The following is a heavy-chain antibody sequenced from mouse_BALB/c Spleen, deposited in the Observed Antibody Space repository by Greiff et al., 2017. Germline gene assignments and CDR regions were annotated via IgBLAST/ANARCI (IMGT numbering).Heavy chain of an antibody. D-gene: IGHD2-14*01. CDR3: TRNYRFWFAY. V-gene: IGHV1S22*01. CDR1: GYTFTSYW. Sequence: LQQPGSELVRPGASVKLSCKASGYTFTSYWMHWVKQRPGQGLEWIGNIYPGSGSTNYDEKFKSKATLTVDTSSSTAYMQLSSLTSEDSAVYYCTRNYRFWFAYWGQGTLVTVSA. CDR2: IYPGSGST. J-gene: IGHJ3*01.